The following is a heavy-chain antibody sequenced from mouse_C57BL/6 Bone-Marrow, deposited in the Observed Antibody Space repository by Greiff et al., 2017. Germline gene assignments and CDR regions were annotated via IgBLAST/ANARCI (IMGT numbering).Heavy chain of an antibody. Sequence: QVQLQQPGAELVMPGASVKLSCKASGYTFTGYWMHWVKQRPGQGLEWIGEIEPSDSSTNYNQKFKGKATLTVDKSSSTAYMQLRSLTSEASAVYYCASGGRVRARLDCWGRGTGLPVSA. CDR1: GYTFTGYW. V-gene: IGHV1-69*01. D-gene: IGHD2-14*01. J-gene: IGHJ2*03. CDR3: ASGGRVRARLDC. CDR2: IEPSDSST.